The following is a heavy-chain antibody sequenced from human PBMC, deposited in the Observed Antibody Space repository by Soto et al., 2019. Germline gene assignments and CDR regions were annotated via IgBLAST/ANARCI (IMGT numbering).Heavy chain of an antibody. CDR1: GFSLTTSGVG. J-gene: IGHJ4*02. CDR3: AHRVLRTVFGLVTTTAIYFDF. CDR2: IYWDAGK. D-gene: IGHD3-3*01. Sequence: QITLNESGPTQVKPRQTLTLTCTFSGFSLTTSGVGVGWIRQSPGKAPEWLALIYWDAGKRYSPFLKSRLTNTKDTSKNQVVLTMADLDPADTATYYCAHRVLRTVFGLVTTTAIYFDFWGQGTPVAVSS. V-gene: IGHV2-5*02.